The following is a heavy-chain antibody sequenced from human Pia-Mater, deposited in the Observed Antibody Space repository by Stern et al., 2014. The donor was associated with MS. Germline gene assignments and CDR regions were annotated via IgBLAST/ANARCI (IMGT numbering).Heavy chain of an antibody. CDR2: IIPIFGAA. V-gene: IGHV1-69*01. CDR3: ARGAYCGGDCYWGWFDS. Sequence: QVQLVQSGAEVKKPGSSVKVSCKVSGGTFSDNAFSWVRQAPGQGLEWMGGIIPIFGAADYAQNFQGRVTITADESTRTVYMEMSSLRSEDTAVYHCARGAYCGGDCYWGWFDSWGQGTLVTVSS. CDR1: GGTFSDNA. D-gene: IGHD2-21*02. J-gene: IGHJ5*01.